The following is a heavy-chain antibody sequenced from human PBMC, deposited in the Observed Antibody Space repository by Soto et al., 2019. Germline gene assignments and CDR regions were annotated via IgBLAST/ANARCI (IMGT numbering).Heavy chain of an antibody. Sequence: EVQLVESGGGLVQPGGSLRLSCEAPGLPLSSYWLPWVRQAPGKGLVWVSRINSDGSSTSYADSVKGRFTISRDNAKNTLYLQMNSLRAEDTAVYYCARGGSLNWYFDLWGRGTLVTVSS. D-gene: IGHD1-26*01. V-gene: IGHV3-74*01. CDR3: ARGGSLNWYFDL. J-gene: IGHJ2*01. CDR1: GLPLSSYW. CDR2: INSDGSST.